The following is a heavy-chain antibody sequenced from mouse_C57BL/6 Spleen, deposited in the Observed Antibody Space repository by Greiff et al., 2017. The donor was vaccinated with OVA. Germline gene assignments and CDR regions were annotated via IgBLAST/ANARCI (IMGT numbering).Heavy chain of an antibody. CDR3: AREEDSNGDFAY. CDR1: GFTFSDYY. D-gene: IGHD2-5*01. CDR2: INYDGSST. Sequence: EVKLVESEGGLVQPGSSMKLSCTASGFTFSDYYMAWVRQVPEQGLEWVANINYDGSSTYYLDSLKSRFIISRDNAKNILYLQMSSLKSEDTATYYCAREEDSNGDFAYWGQGTLVTVSA. J-gene: IGHJ3*01. V-gene: IGHV5-16*01.